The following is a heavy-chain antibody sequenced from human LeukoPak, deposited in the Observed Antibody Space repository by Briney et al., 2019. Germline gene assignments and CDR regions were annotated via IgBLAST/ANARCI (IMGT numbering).Heavy chain of an antibody. CDR1: GGSISISSYY. CDR3: ARPQQWLGYFDY. D-gene: IGHD6-19*01. J-gene: IGHJ4*02. Sequence: SETLSLTCTVSGGSISISSYYWGWIRQPPGKGLEWIGSIYYSGSTYYNPSLKSRVTISVDTSKNQFSLKLSSVTAADTAVYYCARPQQWLGYFDYWGQGTLVTVSS. V-gene: IGHV4-39*01. CDR2: IYYSGST.